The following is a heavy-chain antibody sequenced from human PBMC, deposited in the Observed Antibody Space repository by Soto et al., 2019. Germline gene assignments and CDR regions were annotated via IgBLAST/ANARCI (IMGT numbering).Heavy chain of an antibody. CDR1: GGSVSSGDYY. D-gene: IGHD3-22*01. Sequence: QVQLQESGTGLVKPSETLSLTCTVSGGSVSSGDYYWSWIRQPPGKGLEWIGYIYYSGSTTYNPSTTSNPSLKIRVTISLDKSKNQFSLKLSSMTAADTAVYYCARDRPRTIYDSGYYYYGLDVWGLGTTVTVSS. CDR2: IYYSGST. V-gene: IGHV4-61*08. CDR3: ARDRPRTIYDSGYYYYGLDV. J-gene: IGHJ6*02.